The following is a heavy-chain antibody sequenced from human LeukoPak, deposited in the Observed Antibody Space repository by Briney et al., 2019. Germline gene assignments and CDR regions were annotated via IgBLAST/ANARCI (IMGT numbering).Heavy chain of an antibody. CDR3: AKDVYDFWSGYYTSYFDY. V-gene: IGHV3-21*01. J-gene: IGHJ4*02. CDR1: GFTLNSYT. D-gene: IGHD3-3*01. Sequence: GGSLRLSCAASGFTLNSYTMNWVRQAPGRGLEWVSSISGSSTYIYYADSLKGRFTISRDNAKNSLYLQMNSLRAEDTAVYYCAKDVYDFWSGYYTSYFDYWGQGTLVTVSS. CDR2: ISGSSTYI.